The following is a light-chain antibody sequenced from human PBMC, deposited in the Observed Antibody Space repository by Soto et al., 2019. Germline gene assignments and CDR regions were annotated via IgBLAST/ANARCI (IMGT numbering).Light chain of an antibody. CDR1: QSISRY. J-gene: IGKJ1*01. CDR3: QHYNSYFQT. V-gene: IGKV1-5*01. Sequence: DIQLTQSPSTLSASVGDRVTITCRASQSISRYLDWDQQKPGRAPKLLIYDASSLKSGVLSRFSGSGSGTEFTLTISSLQSDDFATHYCQHYNSYFQTFGQGTKVDIK. CDR2: DAS.